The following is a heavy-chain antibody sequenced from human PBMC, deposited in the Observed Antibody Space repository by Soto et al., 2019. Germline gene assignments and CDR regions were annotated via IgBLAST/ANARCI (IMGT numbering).Heavy chain of an antibody. CDR1: GFTFSSYA. Sequence: QVQLVESGGGVVQPGRSLRLSCAASGFTFSSYAMHWVRQAPGKGLEWVAVISYDGSNKYYADSVKGRFTISRDNSKNTLYLKMNSLRAEDTAVYYCARGEQLALYYYYGMDVWGQGTTVTVSS. CDR2: ISYDGSNK. V-gene: IGHV3-30-3*01. D-gene: IGHD6-6*01. J-gene: IGHJ6*02. CDR3: ARGEQLALYYYYGMDV.